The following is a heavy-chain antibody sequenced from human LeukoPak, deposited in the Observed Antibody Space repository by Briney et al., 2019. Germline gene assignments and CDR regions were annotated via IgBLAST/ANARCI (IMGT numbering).Heavy chain of an antibody. J-gene: IGHJ4*02. CDR2: ISADGQVT. CDR3: ARDPYNTILYRLAH. D-gene: IGHD3-10*01. V-gene: IGHV3-23*01. Sequence: GGSLTLSCAGSGFAFGTYAMRWVRQAPGMGLEGVSSISADGQVTYYADSVEGRFTVSRDNSKSTLYLQLNSLRAEDTATYYCARDPYNTILYRLAHWGQGTLVTASS. CDR1: GFAFGTYA.